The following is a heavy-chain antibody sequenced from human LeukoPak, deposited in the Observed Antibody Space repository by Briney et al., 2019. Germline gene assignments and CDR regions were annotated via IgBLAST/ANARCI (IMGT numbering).Heavy chain of an antibody. CDR2: MNPNSGNT. CDR3: ARSSVGARRRIDY. V-gene: IGHV1-8*01. J-gene: IGHJ4*02. D-gene: IGHD1-26*01. CDR1: GYTFTSYD. Sequence: WASVTVSCKASGYTFTSYDINWVRQAPGQGLDWMGWMNPNSGNTGYAQTFQGRVTMTRSTSINTAYMELNSLTSEDTAVYYCARSSVGARRRIDYWGQGTLVTVSS.